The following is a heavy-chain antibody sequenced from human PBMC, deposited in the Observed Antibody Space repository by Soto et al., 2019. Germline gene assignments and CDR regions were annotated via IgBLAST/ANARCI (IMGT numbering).Heavy chain of an antibody. D-gene: IGHD2-2*01. CDR3: ARIRTSHCAACPRYAFDI. CDR2: ISAYNGNT. Sequence: GASVKVSCKASGYTFTSYGISWVRQAPGQGLEWMGWISAYNGNTNYAQKLQGRVTMTTDTSTSTAYMELRSLRSDDTAVYYCARIRTSHCAACPRYAFDIWGQGTMDTVSS. V-gene: IGHV1-18*04. J-gene: IGHJ3*02. CDR1: GYTFTSYG.